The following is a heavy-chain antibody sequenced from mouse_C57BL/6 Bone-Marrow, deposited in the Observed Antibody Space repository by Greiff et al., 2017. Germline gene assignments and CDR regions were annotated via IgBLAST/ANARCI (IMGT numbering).Heavy chain of an antibody. CDR1: GFNIKNTY. J-gene: IGHJ4*01. CDR3: ALVYYYGSSYGNYAMDY. Sequence: VHVKQSVAELVRPGASVKLSCTASGFNIKNTYMHWVKQRPEQGLEWIGRIDPANGNTKYAPKFQGKATITADTSSNTAYLQLSSLTSEDTAIYYCALVYYYGSSYGNYAMDYWGQGTSVTVSS. V-gene: IGHV14-3*01. CDR2: IDPANGNT. D-gene: IGHD1-1*01.